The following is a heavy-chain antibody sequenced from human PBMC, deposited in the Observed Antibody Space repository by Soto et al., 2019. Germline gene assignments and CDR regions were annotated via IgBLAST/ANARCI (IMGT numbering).Heavy chain of an antibody. D-gene: IGHD6-19*01. CDR3: AKSSGWYYDY. CDR2: IYYSGST. Sequence: SETLSLTCTVSGGSISSYYWSWIRQPPGKGLEWIGYIYYSGSTNYNPSLKSRVTISVDTSKNQFSLKLGSVTAADTAVYYCAKSSGWYYDYWGQGTLVTVSS. V-gene: IGHV4-59*01. J-gene: IGHJ4*02. CDR1: GGSISSYY.